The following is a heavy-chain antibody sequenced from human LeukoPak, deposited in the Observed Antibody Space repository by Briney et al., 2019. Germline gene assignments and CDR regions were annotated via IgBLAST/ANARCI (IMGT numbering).Heavy chain of an antibody. V-gene: IGHV3-7*01. CDR3: AKDRGTITMTQDV. D-gene: IGHD3-22*01. Sequence: TGGSLRLSCAASGFTFSSFWVSWVRQAPGKGLEWVANIKTDGSEKYYVDSVKGRFTISRDNAKNSAYLQMNSLRVEDTAMYYCAKDRGTITMTQDVWGQGTMITVSS. CDR2: IKTDGSEK. CDR1: GFTFSSFW. J-gene: IGHJ3*01.